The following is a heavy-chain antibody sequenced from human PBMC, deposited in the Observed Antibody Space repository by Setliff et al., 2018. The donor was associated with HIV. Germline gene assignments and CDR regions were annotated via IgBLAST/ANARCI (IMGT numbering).Heavy chain of an antibody. CDR3: ARIGRTPYYYYYMDV. J-gene: IGHJ6*03. D-gene: IGHD2-15*01. CDR2: INPNSDNT. V-gene: IGHV1-8*01. Sequence: ASVKVSCKASGYAFNSYTLNCVRQATGRGLEWMGWINPNSDNTAYAQKFQGRLTMTRDTSTGTVYMELSSLRSEDTAVYYCARIGRTPYYYYYMDVWGKGTTVTVSS. CDR1: GYAFNSYT.